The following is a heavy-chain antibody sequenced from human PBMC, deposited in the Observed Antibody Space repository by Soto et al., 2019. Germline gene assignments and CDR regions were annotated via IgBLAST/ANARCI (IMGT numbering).Heavy chain of an antibody. J-gene: IGHJ4*02. CDR1: GFTFSSYA. CDR3: GEVELTANVDY. D-gene: IGHD5-18*01. CDR2: ISGSGGST. V-gene: IGHV3-23*01. Sequence: GGSLRLSCAASGFTFSSYAMSWVRQAPGKGLEWVSAISGSGGSTYYADSVKGRFTISRDNSKNTLYLQMNSMRAEDTAVYYCGEVELTANVDYWGQGTLVTVSS.